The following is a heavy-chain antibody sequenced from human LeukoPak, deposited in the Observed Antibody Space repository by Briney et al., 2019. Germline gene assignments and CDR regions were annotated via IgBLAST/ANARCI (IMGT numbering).Heavy chain of an antibody. CDR1: GFTFTKYY. CDR3: ARGQRGGLSGSLGGLFASYYTYSYMDV. V-gene: IGHV1-46*01. J-gene: IGHJ6*03. D-gene: IGHD1-26*01. CDR2: NPSDGAT. Sequence: ASVKVSCKASGFTFTKYYIHWVRQAPGQGLINPSDGATTYAQRFQGRVTLTRDMSTTTVYMDLRSLRSEDTAVYFCARGQRGGLSGSLGGLFASYYTYSYMDVWGRGTTVTVSS.